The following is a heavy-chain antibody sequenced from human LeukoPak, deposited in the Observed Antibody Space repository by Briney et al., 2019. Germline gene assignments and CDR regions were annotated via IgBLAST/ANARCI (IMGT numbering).Heavy chain of an antibody. CDR2: IIPIFGIA. Sequence: SVKVSCKASGGTFSSYAISWVSQAPGQGLEWMGRIIPIFGIANYAQKFQGRVTITADKSTSTAYMELSSLRSEDTAVYYCARSYYYDSSGYYTYYFDYWGQGTLVTVSS. CDR1: GGTFSSYA. CDR3: ARSYYYDSSGYYTYYFDY. J-gene: IGHJ4*02. D-gene: IGHD3-22*01. V-gene: IGHV1-69*04.